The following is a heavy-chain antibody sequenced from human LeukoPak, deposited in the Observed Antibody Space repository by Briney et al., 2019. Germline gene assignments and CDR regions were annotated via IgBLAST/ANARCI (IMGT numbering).Heavy chain of an antibody. CDR2: ISYDGSNK. Sequence: PGGSLRLSCAASGFTFSSYAMHWVRQAPGKGPEWVAVISYDGSNKYYADPVKGRFTISRDNSKNTLYLQMNSLRAEDTAVYYCARDRRGDIVVVVAADYWGQGTLVTVSS. J-gene: IGHJ4*02. CDR3: ARDRRGDIVVVVAADY. V-gene: IGHV3-30*04. CDR1: GFTFSSYA. D-gene: IGHD2-15*01.